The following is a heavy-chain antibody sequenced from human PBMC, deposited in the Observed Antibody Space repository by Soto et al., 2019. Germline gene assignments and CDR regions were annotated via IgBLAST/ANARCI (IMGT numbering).Heavy chain of an antibody. J-gene: IGHJ4*01. V-gene: IGHV3-23*01. Sequence: GASLRLSCSASGFTFKTYAMRRGRYAPGKGLERVSGISQGVSSTYYAHSVKGRFTTSRDNSKNTLYLQMNSLRAEDTAVYFCAKYIAAGTGPTQGDYWG. D-gene: IGHD1-7*01. CDR3: AKYIAAGTGPTQGDY. CDR2: ISQGVSST. CDR1: GFTFKTYA.